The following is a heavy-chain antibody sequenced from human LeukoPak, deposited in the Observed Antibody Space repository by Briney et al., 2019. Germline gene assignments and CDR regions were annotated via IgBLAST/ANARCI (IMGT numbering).Heavy chain of an antibody. CDR3: AKDYYGSGSYYNGYFDY. CDR1: GFTFDDYA. CDR2: ISWGGGST. J-gene: IGHJ4*02. D-gene: IGHD3-10*01. Sequence: GGSLRLSCAASGFTFDDYAMHWVRHAPGKGLEWVSLISWGGGSTYYADSVKGRFTISRDNSKNSLYLQMNSLRAEDTALYYCAKDYYGSGSYYNGYFDYWGQGTLVTVSS. V-gene: IGHV3-43D*04.